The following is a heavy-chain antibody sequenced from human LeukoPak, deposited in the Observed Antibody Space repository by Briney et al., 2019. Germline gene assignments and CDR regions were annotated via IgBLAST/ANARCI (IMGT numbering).Heavy chain of an antibody. CDR1: GFTFSSYS. J-gene: IGHJ6*03. V-gene: IGHV3-21*01. Sequence: GGSLRLSCAASGFTFSSYSMNWVRQAPGKGLEWVSSISSSSSYIYYADSVKGRFTISTDNAKNSLYLQMSSLRAEDTAVYYCARGSGGQQLIRGYYYMDVWGKGTTVTVSS. D-gene: IGHD6-6*01. CDR3: ARGSGGQQLIRGYYYMDV. CDR2: ISSSSSYI.